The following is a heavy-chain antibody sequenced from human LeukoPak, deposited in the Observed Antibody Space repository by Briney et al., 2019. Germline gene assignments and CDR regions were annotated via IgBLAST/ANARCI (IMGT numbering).Heavy chain of an antibody. Sequence: SETLSLICAVYGGSFSGYYWSWIRQPPGKGLEWIGEINHSGSTNYNPSLKSRVTISVDTSKNQFSLKLSSVTAADTAVYYCARGHGGSWGQGTLVTVSS. J-gene: IGHJ5*02. CDR3: ARGHGGS. CDR2: INHSGST. CDR1: GGSFSGYY. D-gene: IGHD3-10*01. V-gene: IGHV4-34*01.